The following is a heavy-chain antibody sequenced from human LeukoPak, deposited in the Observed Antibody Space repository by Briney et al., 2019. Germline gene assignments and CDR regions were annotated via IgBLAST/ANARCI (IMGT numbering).Heavy chain of an antibody. CDR1: GFSFSDFY. J-gene: IGHJ4*02. D-gene: IGHD1-26*01. V-gene: IGHV3-11*01. CDR3: AREARGSGRDFDY. Sequence: GGSLRLSCAASGFSFSDFYMSWIRQAPGMGLEWISYIGTRSNPIYYADSVKGRFTISRDDAKNSLYLQINSLRDEDTAVYFCAREARGSGRDFDYWGQGILVTVSS. CDR2: IGTRSNPI.